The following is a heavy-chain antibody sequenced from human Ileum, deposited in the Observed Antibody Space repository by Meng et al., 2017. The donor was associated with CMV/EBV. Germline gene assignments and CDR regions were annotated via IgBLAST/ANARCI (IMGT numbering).Heavy chain of an antibody. Sequence: GESLKISWAVSGFTFSSYWMHWVRQAPGKGLEWVSRIQSDGSITTYAGSVEGRFTISRDNAKNTLYLQMHNLRAEDTAVYYCARGYCTEGVCYLDYWGQGTLVTVSS. D-gene: IGHD2-8*01. J-gene: IGHJ4*02. CDR3: ARGYCTEGVCYLDY. CDR2: IQSDGSIT. CDR1: GFTFSSYW. V-gene: IGHV3-74*01.